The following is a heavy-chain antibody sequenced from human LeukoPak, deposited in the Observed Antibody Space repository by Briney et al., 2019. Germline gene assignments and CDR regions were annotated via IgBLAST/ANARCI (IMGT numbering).Heavy chain of an antibody. CDR1: GFTFSSYA. CDR3: AKDLWGGGSDFSFDY. V-gene: IGHV3-23*01. D-gene: IGHD1-26*01. J-gene: IGHJ4*02. Sequence: GGSLRLSCAASGFTFSSYAMSWVRQAPGKGLEWGSAICGSGGSTYYADSVKGRFTISRDNSKNTLYLQMNSLRAEDTAVYYCAKDLWGGGSDFSFDYWGQGTLVTVSS. CDR2: ICGSGGST.